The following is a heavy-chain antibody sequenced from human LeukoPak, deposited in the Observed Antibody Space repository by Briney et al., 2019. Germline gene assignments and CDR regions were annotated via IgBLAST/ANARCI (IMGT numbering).Heavy chain of an antibody. CDR1: GFTFSNAW. Sequence: GGSLRLSCAASGFTFSNAWMSWVRQAPGKGLEWVGRIKSKTDGGTTDYAAPVKGRFTISRDDSKNTLYLQMNSLRAEDTAVYYCANAGRDSGSTISCGMDVWGQGTTVTVSS. J-gene: IGHJ6*02. V-gene: IGHV3-15*01. CDR2: IKSKTDGGTT. D-gene: IGHD6-13*01. CDR3: ANAGRDSGSTISCGMDV.